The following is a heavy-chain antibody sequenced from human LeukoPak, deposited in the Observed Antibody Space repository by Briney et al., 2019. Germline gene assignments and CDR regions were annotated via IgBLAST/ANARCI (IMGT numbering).Heavy chain of an antibody. J-gene: IGHJ4*02. Sequence: VKPSETLSLTCTVSGGSISSYYWSWIRQPPGKGLEWIGYIYYSGSTNYNPSLKSRVTISVDTSKNQFSLKLSSVTAADTAVYYCARGAVAGRIDYWGQGTLVTVSS. CDR3: ARGAVAGRIDY. D-gene: IGHD6-19*01. CDR1: GGSISSYY. CDR2: IYYSGST. V-gene: IGHV4-59*01.